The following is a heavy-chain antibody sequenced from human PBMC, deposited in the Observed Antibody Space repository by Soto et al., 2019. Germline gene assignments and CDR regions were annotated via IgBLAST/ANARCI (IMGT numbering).Heavy chain of an antibody. CDR3: AGDKGLTLTHEFEY. V-gene: IGHV1-24*01. J-gene: IGHJ4*02. CDR2: YDPEKGGI. Sequence: QVQVIQSGAEVKQPGASVKVSCKVSGHTLAELSIHWVRQAPGKGLEWMGGYDPEKGGIIYAQKFQDGVTMTDDTSTDTAYMELSSLRTEDTAIYYCAGDKGLTLTHEFEYWGQGTLVTVSP. D-gene: IGHD2-15*01. CDR1: GHTLAELS.